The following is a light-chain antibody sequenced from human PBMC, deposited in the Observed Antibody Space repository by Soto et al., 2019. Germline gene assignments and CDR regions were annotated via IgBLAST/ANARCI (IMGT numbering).Light chain of an antibody. V-gene: IGKV1-9*01. Sequence: IQLTQSPSSLSASVGDRVTVSCRASQDIRNYLAWYQQKPGKAPKLLICDASTLYSGVPSRFSGSGSGTDFTLTISSREPEDVAVYNCQYRSSWSPGTFGQGTRLEIK. CDR3: QYRSSWSPGT. CDR1: QDIRNY. J-gene: IGKJ5*01. CDR2: DAS.